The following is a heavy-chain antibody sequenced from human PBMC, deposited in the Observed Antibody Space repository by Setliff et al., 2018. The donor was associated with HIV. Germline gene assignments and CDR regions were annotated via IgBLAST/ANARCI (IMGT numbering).Heavy chain of an antibody. CDR1: GFTFSTYA. Sequence: TGGSLRLSCAASGFTFSTYAMSWVRQAPGKGLEWVSGISGSGGSTYYADSVKGRFTISRDNSKNTLYLQMNSLRAEDTAVYYCAKYRSSGYYAFFDVWARGATVTVSS. J-gene: IGHJ6*04. CDR2: ISGSGGST. CDR3: AKYRSSGYYAFFDV. D-gene: IGHD3-22*01. V-gene: IGHV3-23*01.